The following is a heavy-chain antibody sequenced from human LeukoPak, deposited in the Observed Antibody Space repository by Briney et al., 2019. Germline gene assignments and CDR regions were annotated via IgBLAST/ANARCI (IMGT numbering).Heavy chain of an antibody. CDR2: ISSSSSYI. CDR1: GFTFSSYS. V-gene: IGHV3-21*01. Sequence: GGSLRLSCSASGFTFSSYSMNWVRQAPGKGLEWVSSISSSSSYIYYADSVKGRFTISRDNAKNSLYLQMNSLGVEDTAIYYCARDSGWTFDPWGQGTLVTVSS. J-gene: IGHJ5*02. D-gene: IGHD6-19*01. CDR3: ARDSGWTFDP.